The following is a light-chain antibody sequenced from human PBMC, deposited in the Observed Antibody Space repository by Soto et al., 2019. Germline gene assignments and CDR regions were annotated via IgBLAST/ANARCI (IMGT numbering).Light chain of an antibody. J-gene: IGLJ1*01. V-gene: IGLV2-14*01. CDR1: SSDVGGYNY. Sequence: QSALTQPASVSGSPGQSITISCTGTSSDVGGYNYVSWYQQHPGKAPKLMIYEDSNRPSAVSNRFSGSKSGNTASLTISGLQAEDEADYYCSSYTSSSTPHVFGTGTKLTVL. CDR3: SSYTSSSTPHV. CDR2: EDS.